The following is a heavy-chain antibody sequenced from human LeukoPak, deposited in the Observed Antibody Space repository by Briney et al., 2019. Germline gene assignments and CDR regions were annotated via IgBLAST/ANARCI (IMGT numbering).Heavy chain of an antibody. D-gene: IGHD2-15*01. Sequence: SETLSLTCTVSGGSISSYYWSWIRQPPGKGLEWIGYIYYSGSTNYNPSLKSRVTISVDTSKNQFSLKLSSVTAADTAVYYCARVVVVVVDNGSSSGLQYYFDYWGQGTLVTVSS. V-gene: IGHV4-59*12. J-gene: IGHJ4*02. CDR1: GGSISSYY. CDR2: IYYSGST. CDR3: ARVVVVVVDNGSSSGLQYYFDY.